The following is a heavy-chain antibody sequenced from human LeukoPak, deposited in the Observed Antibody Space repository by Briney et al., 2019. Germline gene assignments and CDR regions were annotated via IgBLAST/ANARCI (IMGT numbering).Heavy chain of an antibody. CDR2: IIAIFGSA. CDR1: VGTFSSYA. J-gene: IGHJ6*03. Sequence: ASVTVSCKASVGTFSSYAISWVRQAPGQGLEWVGGIIAIFGSANYAQKFQGRVTITADESTSTAYMELSSLRSEDTAVYYCASAKTTYSSGWYYYYMDVWGKGTTVTVSS. CDR3: ASAKTTYSSGWYYYYMDV. V-gene: IGHV1-69*13. D-gene: IGHD6-19*01.